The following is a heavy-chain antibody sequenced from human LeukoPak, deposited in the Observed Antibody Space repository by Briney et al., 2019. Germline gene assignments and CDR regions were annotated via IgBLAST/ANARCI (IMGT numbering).Heavy chain of an antibody. CDR2: ISAYNGNT. D-gene: IGHD3-3*01. CDR3: ARDRSQSTLFGVGGY. J-gene: IGHJ4*02. CDR1: GYTFTSYA. V-gene: IGHV1-18*01. Sequence: GASVKVSCKASGYTFTSYAISWVRQAPGQGLEWMGWISAYNGNTNYAQKLQGRVTMTTDTSTSTAYMELRSLRSDDTAVYYCARDRSQSTLFGVGGYWGQGTLITVSS.